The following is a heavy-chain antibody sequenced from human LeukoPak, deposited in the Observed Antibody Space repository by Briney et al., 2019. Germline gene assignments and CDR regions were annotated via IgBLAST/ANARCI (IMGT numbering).Heavy chain of an antibody. CDR2: ISGSGGST. V-gene: IGHV3-23*01. J-gene: IGHJ4*02. D-gene: IGHD3-22*01. Sequence: GGSLRLSCAASGFTFSSYAMSWVRQAPGKGLEWVSGISGSGGSTYYADSVKGRFTISRDNSKNTLYLQMTSLRAEDTAVYYCAKDQVWIVVGTFDYWGQGTLVTVSS. CDR3: AKDQVWIVVGTFDY. CDR1: GFTFSSYA.